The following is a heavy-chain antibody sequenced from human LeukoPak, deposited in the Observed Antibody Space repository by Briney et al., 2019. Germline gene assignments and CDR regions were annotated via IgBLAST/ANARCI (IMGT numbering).Heavy chain of an antibody. J-gene: IGHJ4*02. Sequence: GGSLRLSCAASGFTFSSYSMSWVRQAPGKGLEWVSVIYSGGTTYYTDSVRGRFTISRDNSKNTLYLQMNSLRAEDTAVYCCARDYYYYFDHWGQGTLVTVSS. V-gene: IGHV3-53*01. CDR2: IYSGGTT. CDR1: GFTFSSYS. D-gene: IGHD3-10*01. CDR3: ARDYYYYFDH.